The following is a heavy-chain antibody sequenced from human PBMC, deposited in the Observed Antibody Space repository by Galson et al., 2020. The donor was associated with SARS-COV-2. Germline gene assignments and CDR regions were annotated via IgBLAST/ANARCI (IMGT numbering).Heavy chain of an antibody. D-gene: IGHD3-22*01. CDR3: ATATPITMTGWFGP. CDR1: GYTLTELS. J-gene: IGHJ5*02. V-gene: IGHV1-24*01. Sequence: ASVKVSCKVSGYTLTELSMHWVRQAPGKGLEWMGGFDPEDGEPIYAQKFQGRVTMTEDTSTDTAYMELSSLGSEDTAVYYCATATPITMTGWFGPWGQGTLVTVSS. CDR2: FDPEDGEP.